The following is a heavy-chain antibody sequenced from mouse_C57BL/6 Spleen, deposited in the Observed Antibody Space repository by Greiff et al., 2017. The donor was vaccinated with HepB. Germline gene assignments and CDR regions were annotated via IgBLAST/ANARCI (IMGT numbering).Heavy chain of an antibody. CDR1: GFTFSDYY. J-gene: IGHJ3*01. V-gene: IGHV5-12*01. D-gene: IGHD1-1*01. CDR3: ARHAYGSSEAWFAY. Sequence: EVKLMESGGGLVQPGGSLKLSCAASGFTFSDYYMYWVRQTPEKRLEWVAYISNGGGSTYYPDTVKGRFTISRDNAKNTLYLQMSRLKSEDTAMYYCARHAYGSSEAWFAYWGQGTLVTVSA. CDR2: ISNGGGST.